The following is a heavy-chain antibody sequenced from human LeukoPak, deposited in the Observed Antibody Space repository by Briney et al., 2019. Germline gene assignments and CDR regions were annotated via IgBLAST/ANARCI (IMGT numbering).Heavy chain of an antibody. Sequence: GGSLRLSCAASGFTFSSYWMSWVRQAPGKGLEWVANIKQDGSEKYYVDSVKGRFTISRDNAKNSLYLRMNSLRAEDTAVYYCARAGNYYEDAFDIWGQGTMVTVSS. J-gene: IGHJ3*02. V-gene: IGHV3-7*01. CDR3: ARAGNYYEDAFDI. CDR2: IKQDGSEK. CDR1: GFTFSSYW. D-gene: IGHD3-22*01.